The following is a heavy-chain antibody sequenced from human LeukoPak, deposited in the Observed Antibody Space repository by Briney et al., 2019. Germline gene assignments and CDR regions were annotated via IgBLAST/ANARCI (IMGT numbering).Heavy chain of an antibody. CDR3: ARMVIRAYCSGGSCYEHAFDV. V-gene: IGHV4-59*12. D-gene: IGHD2-15*01. CDR1: GGSISTYY. J-gene: IGHJ3*01. Sequence: PSETLSLTCTVSGGSISTYYWSWIRQPPGKGLEWIGYIYHSGSTNQNPSLKSRVTISVDTSENQFSLKLTSVTAADTAVYYCARMVIRAYCSGGSCYEHAFDVWGQGTMATVSS. CDR2: IYHSGST.